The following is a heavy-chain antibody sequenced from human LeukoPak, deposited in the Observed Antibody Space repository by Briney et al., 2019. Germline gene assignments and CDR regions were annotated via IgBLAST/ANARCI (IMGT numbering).Heavy chain of an antibody. J-gene: IGHJ4*02. CDR1: GCTFSSYY. Sequence: GGSLRLSCAASGCTFSSYYMSWVRQAPGKGLEWVSVIYSGGSTYYAASVKGRFTISRENSKNTLYLQMNSLRAEDTAVYYWARILGGIDYWGQGTRVTVSS. CDR3: ARILGGIDY. V-gene: IGHV3-53*01. CDR2: IYSGGST. D-gene: IGHD3-10*01.